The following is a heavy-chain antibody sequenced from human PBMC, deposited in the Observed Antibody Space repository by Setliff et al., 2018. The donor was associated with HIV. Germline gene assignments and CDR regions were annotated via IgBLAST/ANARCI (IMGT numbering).Heavy chain of an antibody. Sequence: ASVKVSCKASGYTFTDYYIHWVRQAPGQGLEWMGWINPNSSDTNYAQKFQGRVTMTRDTSISTAYMDLSRLRSDDTAVYYCARRVPPIPSGDLDYWGQGTLVPSPQ. CDR2: INPNSSDT. D-gene: IGHD4-17*01. J-gene: IGHJ4*02. CDR1: GYTFTDYY. CDR3: ARRVPPIPSGDLDY. V-gene: IGHV1-2*02.